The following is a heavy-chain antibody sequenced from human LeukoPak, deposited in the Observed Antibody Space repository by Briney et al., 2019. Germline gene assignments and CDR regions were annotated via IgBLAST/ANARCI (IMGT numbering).Heavy chain of an antibody. CDR2: IQQDGSEK. CDR1: GFTFSSYW. V-gene: IGHV3-7*03. CDR3: ARDQEYYDFWSGYSPYYYYYGMDV. D-gene: IGHD3-3*01. J-gene: IGHJ6*02. Sequence: GGSLRLSCAASGFTFSSYWMSWVRQAPGKGLEWVANIQQDGSEKYYVDSVKGRFTISRGNAKNSLYLQMNSLRAEDTAVYYCARDQEYYDFWSGYSPYYYYYGMDVWGQGTTVTVSS.